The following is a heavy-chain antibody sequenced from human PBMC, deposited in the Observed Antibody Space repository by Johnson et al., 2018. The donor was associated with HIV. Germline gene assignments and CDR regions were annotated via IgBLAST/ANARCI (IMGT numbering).Heavy chain of an antibody. J-gene: IGHJ3*02. CDR2: ISYDGSNK. Sequence: QVQLVESGGGLIQPGGSLRLSCAASGFTVSSNYMSWVRQAPGKGLEWVAVISYDGSNKYYADSVKGRFSISRDTSKNTVYLQMNSLRVEDTALYYCASVRRGAFDIWGQGTMVTVSS. V-gene: IGHV3-30*14. D-gene: IGHD3-10*02. CDR1: GFTVSSNY. CDR3: ASVRRGAFDI.